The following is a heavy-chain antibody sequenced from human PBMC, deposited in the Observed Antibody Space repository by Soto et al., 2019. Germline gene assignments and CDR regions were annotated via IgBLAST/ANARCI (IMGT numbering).Heavy chain of an antibody. CDR1: GGSFSGYY. CDR3: ARGALGYCSGGSCYPRLRYFDY. V-gene: IGHV4-34*01. D-gene: IGHD2-15*01. CDR2: INHSGST. J-gene: IGHJ4*02. Sequence: QVQLQQWGAGLLKPSETLSLTCAVYGGSFSGYYWSWIRQPPGKGLEWIGEINHSGSTNYNPSLKSRVTISVDTSKNQFSLKLSSVTAADTAVYYCARGALGYCSGGSCYPRLRYFDYWGQGTLVTVSS.